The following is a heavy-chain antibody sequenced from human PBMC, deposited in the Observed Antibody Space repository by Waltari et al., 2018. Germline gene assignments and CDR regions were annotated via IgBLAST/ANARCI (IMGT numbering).Heavy chain of an antibody. Sequence: QVQLVQSGAEVKKPGASVKVSCKASGYTFTSYAMHWVRQAPGQRLEWMGWINAGNGNTKYSQKFQGRVTITRDTSASTAYMELSSLRSEDTAVYYCARALGGVVYAPFDYWGQGTLVTVSS. CDR1: GYTFTSYA. J-gene: IGHJ4*02. CDR2: INAGNGNT. V-gene: IGHV1-3*01. D-gene: IGHD2-8*02. CDR3: ARALGGVVYAPFDY.